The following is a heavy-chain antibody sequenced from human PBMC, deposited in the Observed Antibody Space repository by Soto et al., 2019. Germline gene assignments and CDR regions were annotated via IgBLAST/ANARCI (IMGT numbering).Heavy chain of an antibody. D-gene: IGHD6-19*01. J-gene: IGHJ6*03. CDR2: IYYSGST. Sequence: PSETLSLTGTVSGGSISSGGYYWSWIRQHPGKGLEWIGYIYYSGSTYYNPSLKSRVTISVDTSKNQFSLKLSSVTAADTAVYYCARAGSGWYYGYYYYYMDVWGKGTTVTVSS. CDR1: GGSISSGGYY. V-gene: IGHV4-31*03. CDR3: ARAGSGWYYGYYYYYMDV.